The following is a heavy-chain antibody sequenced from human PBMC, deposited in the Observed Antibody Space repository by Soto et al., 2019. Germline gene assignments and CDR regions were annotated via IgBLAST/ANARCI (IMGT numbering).Heavy chain of an antibody. CDR1: GFTFSNYS. CDR3: ARVTPGQYQLLSPYYYYGMDV. Sequence: PGGSLRLSCAASGFTFSNYSMNWVRQAPGKGLEWVSSISSSSSYIYYADSVKGRFTISRDNAKNSLYLQMNSLRAEDTAVYYCARVTPGQYQLLSPYYYYGMDVWGQGTTVTVSS. D-gene: IGHD2-2*01. CDR2: ISSSSSYI. J-gene: IGHJ6*02. V-gene: IGHV3-21*01.